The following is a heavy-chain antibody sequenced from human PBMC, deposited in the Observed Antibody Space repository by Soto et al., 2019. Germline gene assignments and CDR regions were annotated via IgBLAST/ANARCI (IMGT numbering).Heavy chain of an antibody. D-gene: IGHD3-3*01. V-gene: IGHV3-48*02. CDR3: ARVQPPYVFWSGYYYSAVGDYYYYGMDV. CDR2: ISSSSSTI. CDR1: GFTFSSYS. Sequence: GGSLRLSCAASGFTFSSYSMNWVRQAPGKGLEWVSYISSSSSTIYYADSVKGRFTISRDNAKNSLYLQMNSLRDEDTAVYYCARVQPPYVFWSGYYYSAVGDYYYYGMDVWGQGTTVTVSS. J-gene: IGHJ6*02.